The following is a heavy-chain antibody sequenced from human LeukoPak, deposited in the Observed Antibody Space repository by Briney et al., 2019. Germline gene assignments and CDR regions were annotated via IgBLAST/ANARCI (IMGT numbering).Heavy chain of an antibody. CDR1: GFTFSSYG. J-gene: IGHJ4*02. CDR3: ARDPESGSYSDY. Sequence: GGSLRLSCAASGFTFSSYGMHWVRQAPGKGLEWVAVIWYDGSNKYYADSVKGRFTISRDNSKNTLYLQMNSLRAEDTAVYYCARDPESGSYSDYWGQGTLVTVSS. D-gene: IGHD1-26*01. CDR2: IWYDGSNK. V-gene: IGHV3-33*01.